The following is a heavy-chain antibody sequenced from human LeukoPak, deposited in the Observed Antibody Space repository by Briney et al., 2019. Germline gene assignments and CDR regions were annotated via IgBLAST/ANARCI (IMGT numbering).Heavy chain of an antibody. D-gene: IGHD2-15*01. CDR1: VGSFSGYY. Sequence: SETLSLTCGVFVGSFSGYYWTWLRQPPGKGLEWIGQINHRGSSHYNPSLRSRVTISVDTSKTQFSLKLTSVTAADTAVYYCARDKFCSDTGSCNIGLFDFWGQGALVTVSS. CDR3: ARDKFCSDTGSCNIGLFDF. V-gene: IGHV4-34*01. CDR2: INHRGSS. J-gene: IGHJ4*02.